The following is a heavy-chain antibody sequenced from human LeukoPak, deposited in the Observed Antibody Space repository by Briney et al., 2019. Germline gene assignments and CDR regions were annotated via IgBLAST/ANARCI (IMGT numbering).Heavy chain of an antibody. CDR3: ARALPSSWYFFDY. CDR2: ISSSGGSK. V-gene: IGHV3-48*03. Sequence: TGGSLRLSCAASGFTFSSYAMSRVREAPGKGLEWVSYISSSGGSKYYADSVKGRFTISRDNAKNSLFLQMNSLRAEDTAVYYCARALPSSWYFFDYWGQGTLVTVSS. CDR1: GFTFSSYA. J-gene: IGHJ4*02. D-gene: IGHD6-13*01.